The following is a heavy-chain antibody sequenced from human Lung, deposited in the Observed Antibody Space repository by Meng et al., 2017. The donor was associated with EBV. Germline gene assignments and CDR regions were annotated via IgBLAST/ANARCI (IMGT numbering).Heavy chain of an antibody. Sequence: QGQLQESGPGLVKPSETLSPTCTVSGGSISSYYWSWIRQPPGKGLEWIGYIYYSGSTNYNPSLKSRVTISVDTSKNQFSLKLSSVTAADTAVYYCASSSGWYDEYYFDYWGQGTLVTVSS. CDR1: GGSISSYY. CDR3: ASSSGWYDEYYFDY. CDR2: IYYSGST. V-gene: IGHV4-59*01. D-gene: IGHD6-19*01. J-gene: IGHJ4*02.